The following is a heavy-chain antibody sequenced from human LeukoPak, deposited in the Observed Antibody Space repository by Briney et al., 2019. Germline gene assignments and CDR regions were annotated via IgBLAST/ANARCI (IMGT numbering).Heavy chain of an antibody. J-gene: IGHJ6*03. CDR1: GFTFSSYA. Sequence: PGGSLRLSCAASGFTFSSYAMSWVRQAPGKGLEWVSAISGSGGSTYYADSVKGRFTISRDNAKNSLYLQMNSLRAEDTAVYYCARVLGYCSSTSCSYYYYMDVWGKGTTVTVSS. D-gene: IGHD2-2*01. V-gene: IGHV3-23*01. CDR3: ARVLGYCSSTSCSYYYYMDV. CDR2: ISGSGGST.